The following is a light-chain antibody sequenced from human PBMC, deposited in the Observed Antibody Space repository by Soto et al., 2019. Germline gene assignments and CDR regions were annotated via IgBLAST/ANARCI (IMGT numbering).Light chain of an antibody. J-gene: IGLJ3*02. CDR3: QSYDNILNAWV. CDR1: SSNIGAGYD. V-gene: IGLV1-40*01. Sequence: QSVLTQPPSVSGAPGQRVTIFCTGSSSNIGAGYDVHWYQQIPGKAPKLLIFANHNRPSGVPDRFSGSKSGTSASLAISGLQAEDEADFYCQSYDNILNAWVYGGGTKLTVL. CDR2: ANH.